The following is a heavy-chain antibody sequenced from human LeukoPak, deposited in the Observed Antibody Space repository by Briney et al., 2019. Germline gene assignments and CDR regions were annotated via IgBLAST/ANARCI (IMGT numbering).Heavy chain of an antibody. CDR2: IRYDGSNK. CDR1: GFTFSSYG. J-gene: IGHJ4*02. CDR3: AKDPPSPDPYSNYLFDY. D-gene: IGHD4-11*01. V-gene: IGHV3-30*02. Sequence: PGGSLRLSCAASGFTFSSYGMHWVRQAPGKGLEWVAYIRYDGSNKHYADSVKGRFTISRDNSKNTLYLQMNSLRGEDTAVYYCAKDPPSPDPYSNYLFDYWGQGTLVTVSS.